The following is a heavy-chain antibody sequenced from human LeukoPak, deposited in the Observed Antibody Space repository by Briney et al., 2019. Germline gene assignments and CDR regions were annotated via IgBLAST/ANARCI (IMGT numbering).Heavy chain of an antibody. CDR3: ARDFGGSFGY. CDR2: IGSSSSYI. V-gene: IGHV3-21*01. Sequence: GGSLRLSCAASGFTFSSYSMNWVRQAPGKGLEWVSSIGSSSSYIYYADSVKGRFTISRDNAKNSLYLQMNSLRAEDTAVYYCARDFGGSFGYWGQGTLVTVSS. CDR1: GFTFSSYS. J-gene: IGHJ4*02. D-gene: IGHD1-26*01.